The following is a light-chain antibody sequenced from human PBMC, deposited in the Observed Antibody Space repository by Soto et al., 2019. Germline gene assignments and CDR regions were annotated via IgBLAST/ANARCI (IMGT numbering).Light chain of an antibody. J-gene: IGKJ1*01. Sequence: DIQMTQSPPPLSAAVGDRVTITCRPSQSISSWLAWYQQKPGKAPNLLIYKASTLQSGVPSRFSGSGSGTEFTLAISSLQPDDSATYYCQQYNDNWTFGQGTKVDIK. V-gene: IGKV1-5*03. CDR1: QSISSW. CDR2: KAS. CDR3: QQYNDNWT.